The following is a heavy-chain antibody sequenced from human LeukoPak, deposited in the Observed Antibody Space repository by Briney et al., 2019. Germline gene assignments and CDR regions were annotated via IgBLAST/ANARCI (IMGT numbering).Heavy chain of an antibody. Sequence: GGSLRLSCAASGFTFSSYWMSWVRQAPGKGLEWVANIKQDGSEKYYVDSVKGRFTIFRDNAKNSLYLQMNSLRAEDTAVYYCARSYYDFWSGLDYWGQGTLVTVSS. CDR1: GFTFSSYW. V-gene: IGHV3-7*01. D-gene: IGHD3-3*01. CDR2: IKQDGSEK. J-gene: IGHJ4*02. CDR3: ARSYYDFWSGLDY.